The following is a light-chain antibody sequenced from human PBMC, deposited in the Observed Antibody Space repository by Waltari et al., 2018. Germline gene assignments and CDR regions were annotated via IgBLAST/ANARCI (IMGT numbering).Light chain of an antibody. CDR3: AAWSDSQDDLYV. Sequence: QFVLTQPPSASAPPGQRLTISCSGSSSNIGTNSVDRYQHFPGRAPKLLIYGDNKRPSGVPDRFSGSKSGTSASLAISGLQSADEADYYCAAWSDSQDDLYVFGTGTKVTVL. CDR1: SSNIGTNS. J-gene: IGLJ1*01. CDR2: GDN. V-gene: IGLV1-44*01.